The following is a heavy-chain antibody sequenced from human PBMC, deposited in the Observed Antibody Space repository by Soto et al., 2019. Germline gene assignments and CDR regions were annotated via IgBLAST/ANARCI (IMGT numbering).Heavy chain of an antibody. D-gene: IGHD5-18*01. CDR1: GYTFTSYG. CDR2: ISAYNGNT. CDR3: ARDRWAPYSYGSNYYYGMDV. V-gene: IGHV1-18*01. J-gene: IGHJ6*02. Sequence: GASVKVSCKASGYTFTSYGISWVRQAPGQGLEWMGWISAYNGNTNYAQKLQGRVTMTTDTSTSTAYMELRSLRSDDTAVYYCARDRWAPYSYGSNYYYGMDVWGQGTTVTVS.